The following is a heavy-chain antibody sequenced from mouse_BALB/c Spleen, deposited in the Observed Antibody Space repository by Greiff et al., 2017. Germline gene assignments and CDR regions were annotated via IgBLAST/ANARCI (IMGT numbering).Heavy chain of an antibody. J-gene: IGHJ4*01. Sequence: EVKLVESGGGLVQPGGSRKLSCAASGFTFSSFGLHWVRQAPEKGLEWVAYISSGSSTIYYADTVKGRFTISRDNPKNTLFLQMTSLRSEDTAMYYCARSYYGYDEGHYYAMDYWGQGTSVTVSS. CDR2: ISSGSSTI. V-gene: IGHV5-17*02. CDR3: ARSYYGYDEGHYYAMDY. D-gene: IGHD2-9*01. CDR1: GFTFSSFG.